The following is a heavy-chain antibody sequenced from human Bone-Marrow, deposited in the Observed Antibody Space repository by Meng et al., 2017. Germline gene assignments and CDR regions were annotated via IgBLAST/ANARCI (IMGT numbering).Heavy chain of an antibody. CDR2: IIPIFGTA. CDR3: ARDRQPYYYGSGSYYPTDSSYYGMDV. CDR1: GGTFSSYA. Sequence: SVKVSCKASGGTFSSYAISWVRQAPGQGLEWMGWIIPIFGTANYAQKFQGRVTITTDESTSTAYMELSSLRSEDTAVYYCARDRQPYYYGSGSYYPTDSSYYGMDVWGQGTMVTVSS. J-gene: IGHJ6*02. V-gene: IGHV1-69*05. D-gene: IGHD3-10*01.